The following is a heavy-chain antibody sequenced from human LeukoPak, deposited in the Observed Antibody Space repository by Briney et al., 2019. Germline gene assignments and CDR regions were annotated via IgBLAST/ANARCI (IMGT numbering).Heavy chain of an antibody. J-gene: IGHJ4*02. Sequence: GGSLRLSCEVCGLTFSNYAISWVRQAPGARLEGVSAISGGGITTYYADSVKGRVTISRDNSKNTLFLQMNSLRVEDTATYYCATYRGKTVAATPFDYWGQGLLVTVSS. CDR1: GLTFSNYA. D-gene: IGHD1-26*01. V-gene: IGHV3-23*01. CDR2: ISGGGITT. CDR3: ATYRGKTVAATPFDY.